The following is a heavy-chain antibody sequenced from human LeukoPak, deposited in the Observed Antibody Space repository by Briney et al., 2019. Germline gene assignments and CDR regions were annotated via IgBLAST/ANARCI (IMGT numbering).Heavy chain of an antibody. CDR1: GGSISSGGYY. CDR2: IYYSGST. CDR3: ARAPLITMIGGGRGAFDI. J-gene: IGHJ3*02. V-gene: IGHV4-31*03. Sequence: PSQTLSLTCTVSGGSISSGGYYWSWVRQHPGKGLEWIGYIYYSGSTYYNPSLKSRVTISVDRSKNQFSLKLSSVTAADTAVYYCARAPLITMIGGGRGAFDIWGQGTMVTVSS. D-gene: IGHD3-22*01.